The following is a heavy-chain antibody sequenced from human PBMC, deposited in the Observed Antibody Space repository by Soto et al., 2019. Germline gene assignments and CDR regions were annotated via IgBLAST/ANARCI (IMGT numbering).Heavy chain of an antibody. CDR3: ARDLEPHSMGYNWFDP. V-gene: IGHV3-30-3*01. CDR1: GFTFSSYA. CDR2: ISYDGSNK. J-gene: IGHJ5*02. Sequence: PGGSLRLSCAASGFTFSSYAMHWVRQAPGKGLEWVAVISYDGSNKYYADSVKGRFTISRDNSKNTLYLQMNSLRAEDTAVYYCARDLEPHSMGYNWFDPWGQGTLVTVSS. D-gene: IGHD3-10*01.